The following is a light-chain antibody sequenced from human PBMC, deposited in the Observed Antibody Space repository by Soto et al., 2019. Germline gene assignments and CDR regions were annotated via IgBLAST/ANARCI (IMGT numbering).Light chain of an antibody. CDR3: AAWDDSLSGRV. Sequence: QSVLTQPPSASGTPGQRVTISCSGSSSNIGSNYVYWYQQLPGTSPKLLIHSYNQRPSGVPDRFSGSKSGASASLAISGLRSEDEADYYCAAWDDSLSGRVFGGGTKLTVL. J-gene: IGLJ2*01. CDR2: SYN. V-gene: IGLV1-47*02. CDR1: SSNIGSNY.